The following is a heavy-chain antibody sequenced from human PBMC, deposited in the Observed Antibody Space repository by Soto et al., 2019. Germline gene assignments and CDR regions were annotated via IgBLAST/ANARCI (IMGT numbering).Heavy chain of an antibody. CDR2: INYSGYT. CDR3: ARSLGCPYWYFDL. J-gene: IGHJ2*01. V-gene: IGHV4-31*03. Sequence: QVQLQDSGPGLVKPSQTLSLTCTVSGGSISSGGYYWSWIRQHPGKGLEWIGYINYSGYTYYNLSLKSRVSLSVATSKNQFLLKLSSVTGTDKAVYYWARSLGCPYWYFDLWGRGTPVTVSS. D-gene: IGHD2-2*01. CDR1: GGSISSGGYY.